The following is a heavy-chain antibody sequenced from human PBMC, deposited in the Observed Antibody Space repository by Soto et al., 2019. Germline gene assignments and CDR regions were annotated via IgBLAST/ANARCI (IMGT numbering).Heavy chain of an antibody. CDR1: GYTLTELS. D-gene: IGHD3-10*01. V-gene: IGHV1-24*01. J-gene: IGHJ5*02. CDR2: FDPEDGET. CDR3: ATDFGLNYYGSNWFDP. Sequence: ASVKVSCKVSGYTLTELSMHWVRQAPGKGLEWMGGFDPEDGETIYAQKFQGRVTMTEDTSTDTAYMELSSLRSEDTAVYYCATDFGLNYYGSNWFDPWGQGTLVTVSS.